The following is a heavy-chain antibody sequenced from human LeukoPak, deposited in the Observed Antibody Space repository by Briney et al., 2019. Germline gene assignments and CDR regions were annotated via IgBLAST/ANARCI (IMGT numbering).Heavy chain of an antibody. V-gene: IGHV3-49*04. CDR2: VRSKAYGGTT. D-gene: IGHD3-10*01. J-gene: IGHJ4*02. CDR1: GFTFGDYA. Sequence: GRSLRLSCTASGFTFGDYAMSWVRQAPGKGLEWVGFVRSKAYGGTTEYAAPVKGRFTISRDDSKSIAYLQMNSLKTEDTAVYYCTRMGIVLLWFGECDYWGQGTLVTVSS. CDR3: TRMGIVLLWFGECDY.